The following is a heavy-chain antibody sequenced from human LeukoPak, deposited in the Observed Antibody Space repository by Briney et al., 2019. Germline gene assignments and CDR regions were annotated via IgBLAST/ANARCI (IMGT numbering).Heavy chain of an antibody. CDR2: INPSGGST. CDR1: GYTFTSYY. J-gene: IGHJ3*02. V-gene: IGHV1-46*01. CDR3: ARDGRYFDWIDAFDI. D-gene: IGHD3-9*01. Sequence: ASVNVSCMASGYTFTSYYMHWVRQAPGQGLEWMGIINPSGGSTSYAQKFQGRVTMTRDTSTSTVYMELSSLRSEDTAVYYCARDGRYFDWIDAFDIWGQGTMVTVSS.